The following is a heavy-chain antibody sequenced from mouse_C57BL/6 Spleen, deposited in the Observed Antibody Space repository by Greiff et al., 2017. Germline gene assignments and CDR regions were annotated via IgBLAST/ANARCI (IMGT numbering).Heavy chain of an antibody. CDR2: ISSGGSYT. CDR1: GFTFSSYG. CDR3: ARHDLGGFDY. D-gene: IGHD4-1*01. Sequence: EVMLVESGGDLVKPGGSLKLSCAASGFTFSSYGMSWVRQTPDKRLEWVATISSGGSYTYYPDSVKGRFTISRDNAKNTLYLQMSSLKSEDTAMYYCARHDLGGFDYWGQGTTLTVSS. J-gene: IGHJ2*01. V-gene: IGHV5-6*01.